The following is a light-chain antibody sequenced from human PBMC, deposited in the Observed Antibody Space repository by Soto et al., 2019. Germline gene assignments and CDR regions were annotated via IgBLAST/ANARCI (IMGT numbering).Light chain of an antibody. CDR3: QHAGA. CDR2: DAS. J-gene: IGKJ3*01. V-gene: IGKV3-11*01. Sequence: EVLLTQSPATLSLSPGERATLSCRAGQSITNYLAWYQQKLGQAPKLLIYDASNGATDIPARFSGSGSGTDFTRTMSNLEADDFAVYYSQHAGAFGPGTKVEIK. CDR1: QSITNY.